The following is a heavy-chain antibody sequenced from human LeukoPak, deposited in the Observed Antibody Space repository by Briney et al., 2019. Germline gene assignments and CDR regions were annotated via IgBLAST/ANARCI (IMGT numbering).Heavy chain of an antibody. CDR3: AKDRVPRYSGYGLSDD. CDR1: GFTFSSYA. D-gene: IGHD5-12*01. Sequence: GGSLRLSCTASGFTFSSYAMSWVRQAPGKGLDWVSAITGSGDSTYYADSVKGRFTISRDNSKNTLYLQMNNLRAEDTALYYCAKDRVPRYSGYGLSDDWGQGTLVTVSA. CDR2: ITGSGDST. V-gene: IGHV3-23*01. J-gene: IGHJ4*02.